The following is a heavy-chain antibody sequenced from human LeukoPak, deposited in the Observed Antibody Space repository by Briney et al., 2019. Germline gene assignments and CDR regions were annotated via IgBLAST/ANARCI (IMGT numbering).Heavy chain of an antibody. CDR3: ARESLDRRGWYRGFDS. CDR2: IYYSGST. V-gene: IGHV4-59*01. J-gene: IGHJ4*02. CDR1: GGSISSYY. D-gene: IGHD6-19*01. Sequence: SETLSLTCTVSGGSISSYYWSWIRQPPGKGLEWIGYIYYSGSTNYNPSLKSRVTISVDTSKNQFSLKLSSVTAADTAVSYCARESLDRRGWYRGFDSRGQGTLVTVSS.